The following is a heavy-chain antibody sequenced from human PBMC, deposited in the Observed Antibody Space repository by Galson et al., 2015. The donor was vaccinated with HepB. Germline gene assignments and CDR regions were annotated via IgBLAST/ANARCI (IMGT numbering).Heavy chain of an antibody. J-gene: IGHJ4*02. D-gene: IGHD6-19*01. Sequence: SLRLSCAASGFIFSTFDMHWVRPAPGKGLEWVALVSYDGSNKSYADSVKGRFTVSRDNSNNMLHLQMNSLRAEDTAQYYCAKDALRISSGSTFHNWGQGTLVTVSA. CDR1: GFIFSTFD. V-gene: IGHV3-30*18. CDR3: AKDALRISSGSTFHN. CDR2: VSYDGSNK.